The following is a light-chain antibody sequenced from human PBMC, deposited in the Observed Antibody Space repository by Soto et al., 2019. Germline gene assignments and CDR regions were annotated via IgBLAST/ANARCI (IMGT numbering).Light chain of an antibody. J-gene: IGKJ1*01. Sequence: EIVLTQSPGTLSLSPGERATLSGRASQSVSINYVAWYQQKPGPAPRLLIYGASNRATGIPDRFSGSGSGTDFTLTISRLEPEDFAVYYCQQYGSSGTFGQGTKVDIK. CDR2: GAS. CDR3: QQYGSSGT. CDR1: QSVSINY. V-gene: IGKV3-20*01.